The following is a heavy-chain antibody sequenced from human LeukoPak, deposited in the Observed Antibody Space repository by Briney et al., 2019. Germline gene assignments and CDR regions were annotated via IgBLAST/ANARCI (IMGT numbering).Heavy chain of an antibody. CDR2: ISYDGSNK. Sequence: GGSLRLSCAASGFTFSSYAMHWVRQAPGKGLEWVAVISYDGSNKYYADSVKGRFTISRDNSKNTLYLQMNSLRAEDTAVYYCARGPTTSYSGKKLPDYWGQGTLVTVSS. CDR3: ARGPTTSYSGKKLPDY. V-gene: IGHV3-30*14. D-gene: IGHD4-23*01. J-gene: IGHJ4*02. CDR1: GFTFSSYA.